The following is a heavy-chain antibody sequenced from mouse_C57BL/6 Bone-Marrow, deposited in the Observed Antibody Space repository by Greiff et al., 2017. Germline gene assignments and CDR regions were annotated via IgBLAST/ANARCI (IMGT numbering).Heavy chain of an antibody. J-gene: IGHJ3*01. V-gene: IGHV14-4*01. D-gene: IGHD2-2*01. CDR2: IDPENGDT. CDR1: GFNIKDDY. Sequence: VQLQQSGAELVRPGASVKLSCTASGFNIKDDYMHWVKQRPEQGLEWIGWIDPENGDTEYASKFQGKATITADTSSNTAYLQLSRLTSEDTAVDYCTTIYYGYALFAYWGQGTLVTVSA. CDR3: TTIYYGYALFAY.